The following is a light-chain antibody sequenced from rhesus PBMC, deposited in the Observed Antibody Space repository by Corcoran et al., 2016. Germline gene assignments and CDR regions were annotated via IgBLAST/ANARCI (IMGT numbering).Light chain of an antibody. J-gene: IGKJ1*01. Sequence: DIQMTQSPSSLSASVGDTVTITCRASQSISSWLVWYQKKPGKAPKLLSYQASSLQSGVPSRFSCSGSGTDFTLPISSLQSEDFATYYCQQYNTSPRTFGQGTKVEIK. CDR3: QQYNTSPRT. CDR1: QSISSW. V-gene: IGKV1-22*01. CDR2: QAS.